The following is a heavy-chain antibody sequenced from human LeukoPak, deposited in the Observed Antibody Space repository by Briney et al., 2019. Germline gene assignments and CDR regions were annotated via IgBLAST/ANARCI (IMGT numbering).Heavy chain of an antibody. J-gene: IGHJ4*02. Sequence: PGGSLRLSCAASGFTFSSYAMHWVRQAPGKGLEYVSAISSNGGSTYYANSVKGRFTISRDNSKNTLYLQMGSLRVEDMAVYYCARDVFPANYCSGGSCYFAPDYWGQGTLVTVSS. V-gene: IGHV3-64*01. CDR1: GFTFSSYA. D-gene: IGHD2-15*01. CDR3: ARDVFPANYCSGGSCYFAPDY. CDR2: ISSNGGST.